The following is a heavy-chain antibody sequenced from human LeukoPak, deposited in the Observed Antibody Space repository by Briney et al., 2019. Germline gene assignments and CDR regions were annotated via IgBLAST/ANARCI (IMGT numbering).Heavy chain of an antibody. CDR1: GGSFSGYY. D-gene: IGHD3-10*01. CDR2: INHSGST. Sequence: PSETLSLTCAVYGGSFSGYYWSWIRQPPGKGLEWIGEINHSGSTNYNPSLKSRVTISVDTSKNQFSLKLSSVTAADAAVYYCARDMARYTGTYYYYGMDVWGQGTTVTVSS. J-gene: IGHJ6*02. CDR3: ARDMARYTGTYYYYGMDV. V-gene: IGHV4-34*01.